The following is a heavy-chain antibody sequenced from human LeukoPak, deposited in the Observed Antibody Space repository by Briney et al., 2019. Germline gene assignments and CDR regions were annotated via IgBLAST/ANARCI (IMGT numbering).Heavy chain of an antibody. D-gene: IGHD6-19*01. CDR2: IWFDGSNI. Sequence: GGSLRLSCAASGFTFSSYVMHWVRQAPGKGLEWVAVIWFDGSNIYYADSVKGRFTISRDNSKNTLYLQMNSLRAEDTAVYYCAKGVHSSGWDAFDIWGQGTMVTVSS. V-gene: IGHV3-30*02. CDR3: AKGVHSSGWDAFDI. CDR1: GFTFSSYV. J-gene: IGHJ3*02.